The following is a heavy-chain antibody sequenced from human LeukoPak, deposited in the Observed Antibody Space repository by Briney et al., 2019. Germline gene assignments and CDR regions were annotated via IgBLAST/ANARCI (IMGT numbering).Heavy chain of an antibody. CDR2: INHNGYT. J-gene: IGHJ4*02. V-gene: IGHV4-34*01. D-gene: IGHD7-27*01. Sequence: SETLSLTCAVYGGPFSGYYWNWIRQPPGKGLEWIGEINHNGYTNYNPSLESRVTISVDTSKNQFSLKVYSLTAADTAVYFCARAGTGDRSAVFDYWGQEILVAVSS. CDR3: ARAGTGDRSAVFDY. CDR1: GGPFSGYY.